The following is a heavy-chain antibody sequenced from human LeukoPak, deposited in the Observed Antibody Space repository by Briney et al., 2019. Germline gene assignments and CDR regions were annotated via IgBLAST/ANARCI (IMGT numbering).Heavy chain of an antibody. Sequence: PSETLSLTCTVSGGFISGSTYYWGWIRQSPGKGLEWIGSMYYRGSTNYNPSLKSRVTISLDTSKNQFSLRLSSVTAADTAVYYCVRRPSGSYGMAYYGMDVWGQGTTVTVSS. CDR2: MYYRGST. CDR1: GGFISGSTYY. J-gene: IGHJ6*02. V-gene: IGHV4-39*01. D-gene: IGHD1-26*01. CDR3: VRRPSGSYGMAYYGMDV.